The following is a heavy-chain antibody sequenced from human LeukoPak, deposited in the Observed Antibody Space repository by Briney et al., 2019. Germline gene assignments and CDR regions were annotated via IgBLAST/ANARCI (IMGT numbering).Heavy chain of an antibody. J-gene: IGHJ3*02. V-gene: IGHV1-2*02. CDR1: GYTFTGYY. Sequence: GASVKVSCKASGYTFTGYYMHWVRQAPGQGLEWMGWINPNSGGTNYAQKFQGRVTMTRDTSISTAYMELSRLRSDDTAVYYCARDKPHYYYDSSGYYYYAFDIWGQGTMVTVSS. D-gene: IGHD3-22*01. CDR3: ARDKPHYYYDSSGYYYYAFDI. CDR2: INPNSGGT.